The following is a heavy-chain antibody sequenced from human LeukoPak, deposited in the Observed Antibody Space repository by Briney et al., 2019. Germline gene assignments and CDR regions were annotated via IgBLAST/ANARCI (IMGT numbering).Heavy chain of an antibody. J-gene: IGHJ4*02. CDR3: AKVGLPSSGYIHFDY. D-gene: IGHD3-22*01. V-gene: IGHV3-23*01. CDR2: ISGSGGST. Sequence: GGSLRLSCAASGFTFSSYAMSWVRQAPGKGLEWVSAISGSGGSTYYADSVKGRFTISRDNSKNTLYLQMNSLRAEDTAVYYCAKVGLPSSGYIHFDYWGQGTLVTVSS. CDR1: GFTFSSYA.